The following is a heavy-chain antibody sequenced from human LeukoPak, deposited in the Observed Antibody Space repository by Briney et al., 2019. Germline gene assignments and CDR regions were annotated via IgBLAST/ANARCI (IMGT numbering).Heavy chain of an antibody. CDR3: ARKQEDYGDYKYYYYMDV. J-gene: IGHJ6*03. V-gene: IGHV1-69*05. CDR1: GGTFSSYA. CDR2: IIPIFGTA. D-gene: IGHD4-17*01. Sequence: SVKVSCKASGGTFSSYAISWVRQAPGQGLEWMGRIIPIFGTANYAQKFQGRVTITTDESTSTAYMELSSLRSEDTAVYYCARKQEDYGDYKYYYYMDVWGKGATVTVSS.